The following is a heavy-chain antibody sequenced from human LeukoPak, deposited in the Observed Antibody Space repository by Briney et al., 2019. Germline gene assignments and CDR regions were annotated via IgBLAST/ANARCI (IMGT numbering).Heavy chain of an antibody. V-gene: IGHV1-46*01. CDR2: INPSGGST. D-gene: IGHD2-2*01. CDR1: GYTFTSYY. CDR3: ARGMILCSTSCYFPF. Sequence: ASVKVSCKASGYTFTSYYMHWVRQAPGQGLEWMGIINPSGGSTSYAQKFQGRVTITRDTSASTAYMELSSLRSEDTAVYYCARGMILCSTSCYFPFWGQGTLVTVSS. J-gene: IGHJ4*02.